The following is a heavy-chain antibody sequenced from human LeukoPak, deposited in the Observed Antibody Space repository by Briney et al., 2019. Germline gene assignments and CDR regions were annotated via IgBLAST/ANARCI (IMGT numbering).Heavy chain of an antibody. Sequence: SVKVSCKASGGTFSSFAISWVRQAPGQGLEWMGRIIPIFGTANYAQKFQGRVTITTDESTSTAYMELSSLRSEDTAVYYCARTDYGGNQGDFDYWGQGTLVTVSS. D-gene: IGHD4-23*01. CDR1: GGTFSSFA. CDR2: IIPIFGTA. J-gene: IGHJ4*02. CDR3: ARTDYGGNQGDFDY. V-gene: IGHV1-69*05.